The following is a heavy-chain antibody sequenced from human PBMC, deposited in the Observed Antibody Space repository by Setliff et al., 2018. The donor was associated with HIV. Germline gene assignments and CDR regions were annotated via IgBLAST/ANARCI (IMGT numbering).Heavy chain of an antibody. J-gene: IGHJ6*03. CDR2: ISRSSSNI. Sequence: PGGSLRLSCAASGFTFSSYTMNWVRQAPGKGLEWVSSISRSSSNIYYADSVKGRFTISRDNAKNSLYLQMNSLRAEDMAVYYCARDSEDTAWDYYYYMDVWGKGTTVTVSS. V-gene: IGHV3-21*01. CDR3: ARDSEDTAWDYYYYMDV. CDR1: GFTFSSYT. D-gene: IGHD5-18*01.